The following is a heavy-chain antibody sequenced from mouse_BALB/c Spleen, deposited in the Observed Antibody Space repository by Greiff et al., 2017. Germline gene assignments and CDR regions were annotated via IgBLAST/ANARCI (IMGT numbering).Heavy chain of an antibody. V-gene: IGHV5-17*02. Sequence: EVHLVESGGGLVQPGGSRKLSCAASGFTFSSFGMHWVRQAPEKGLEWVAYISSGSSTIYYAETVKGRFTISRDNPKNTLFLQMTSLRSEDTAMYYCARSAYYRTGAMDYWGQGTSVTVSS. D-gene: IGHD2-14*01. J-gene: IGHJ4*01. CDR3: ARSAYYRTGAMDY. CDR1: GFTFSSFG. CDR2: ISSGSSTI.